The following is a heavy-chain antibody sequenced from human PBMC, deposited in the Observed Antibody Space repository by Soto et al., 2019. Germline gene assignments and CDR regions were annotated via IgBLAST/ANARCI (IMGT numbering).Heavy chain of an antibody. CDR3: ASGRGNSVFDY. CDR2: IYYSGST. Sequence: QVQLQESGPGLVKPSQTLSLTCTVSGGSISSGDYYWSWIRQPPGKGLEWIGYIYYSGSTSYNPSLKTXXTXSXDTSKSPSSLKLSSVTAVDTAVHYCASGRGNSVFDYWGQGTLVTVSS. J-gene: IGHJ4*02. D-gene: IGHD4-4*01. V-gene: IGHV4-30-4*01. CDR1: GGSISSGDYY.